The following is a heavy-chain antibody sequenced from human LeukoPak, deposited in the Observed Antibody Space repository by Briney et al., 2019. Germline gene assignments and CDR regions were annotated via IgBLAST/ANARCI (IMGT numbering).Heavy chain of an antibody. J-gene: IGHJ6*02. CDR1: GFTFSNHW. CDR2: IKGDGSEK. CDR3: ARSQSLGRLSYYYGMDV. Sequence: PGGSLRLSCAASGFTFSNHWMSWVRQTPGKGLEWVANIKGDGSEKYYVESVKGRFTISRDNADNSLYLQMKSLRAEDTAVYYCARSQSLGRLSYYYGMDVWGQGTTVTVSS. V-gene: IGHV3-7*03. D-gene: IGHD3-16*01.